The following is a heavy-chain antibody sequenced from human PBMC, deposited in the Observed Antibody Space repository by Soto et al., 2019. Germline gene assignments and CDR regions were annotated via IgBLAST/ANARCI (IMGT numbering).Heavy chain of an antibody. Sequence: VQLVQSGAEVKKPGASVKISCKASGYTFNSYGISWVRRAPGQGLEWMGWISPYNGHTQFVERFQGRVTMTTDTSTKTAYMELRNLRSDDTAHYYCARDLTIVPATHPRLENYGMDVWGQGTTVIVSS. J-gene: IGHJ6*02. V-gene: IGHV1-18*01. CDR3: ARDLTIVPATHPRLENYGMDV. D-gene: IGHD2-2*01. CDR2: ISPYNGHT. CDR1: GYTFNSYG.